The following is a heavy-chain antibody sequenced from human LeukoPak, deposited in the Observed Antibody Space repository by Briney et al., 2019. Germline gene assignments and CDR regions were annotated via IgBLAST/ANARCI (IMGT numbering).Heavy chain of an antibody. CDR2: IFYSGST. V-gene: IGHV4-30-4*01. Sequence: SETLSLTCTVSGGSISSGDSYWSWIRQPPGKGLEWIGYIFYSGSTFYSPSLKSRVTISLETSKNQFSLNLSSVTAADTAVYYCARGFYASGSYSPFDYWGQGTLVTVSS. CDR1: GGSISSGDSY. J-gene: IGHJ4*02. CDR3: ARGFYASGSYSPFDY. D-gene: IGHD3-10*01.